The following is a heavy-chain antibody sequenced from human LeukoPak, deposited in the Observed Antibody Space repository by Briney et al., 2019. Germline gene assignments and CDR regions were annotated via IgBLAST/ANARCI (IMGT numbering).Heavy chain of an antibody. CDR2: ISYDGSNK. J-gene: IGHJ4*02. Sequence: GRSLRLSCAASGFTFSSYAMHWVRQAPGKGLEWVAVISYDGSNKYYADSVKGRFTISRDNSKNTLYLQMNSLRAEDTAVYYCARGKEYFDYWGQGTLVTVSS. V-gene: IGHV3-30*04. CDR3: ARGKEYFDY. CDR1: GFTFSSYA.